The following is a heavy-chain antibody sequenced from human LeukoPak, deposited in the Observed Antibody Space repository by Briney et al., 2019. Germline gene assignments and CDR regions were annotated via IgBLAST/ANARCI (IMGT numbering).Heavy chain of an antibody. V-gene: IGHV1-69*05. Sequence: VASVKVSCKASGGTFSSYAISWVRQAPGQGLEWMGRIIPIFGTTNYAQKFQGRVTINTDESTTTAYMELSSLRSEDTAVYYCARDRILLIGQREYNWNYVPLGYWGQGTLVTVSS. CDR1: GGTFSSYA. CDR2: IIPIFGTT. J-gene: IGHJ4*02. CDR3: ARDRILLIGQREYNWNYVPLGY. D-gene: IGHD1-7*01.